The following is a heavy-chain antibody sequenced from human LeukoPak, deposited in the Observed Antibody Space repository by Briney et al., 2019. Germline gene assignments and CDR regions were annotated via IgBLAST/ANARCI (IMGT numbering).Heavy chain of an antibody. CDR3: AKASVLLWFGELLVFDY. CDR2: ISGSGGST. Sequence: PGGSLRLSCAASGFTFSSYAMSWVRQAPGKGLEWVSAISGSGGSTYYADSVKGRFTISRDSSRNTLFLHMNTLRAEDTAVYYCAKASVLLWFGELLVFDYWGQGTLVTVSS. CDR1: GFTFSSYA. V-gene: IGHV3-23*01. D-gene: IGHD3-10*01. J-gene: IGHJ4*02.